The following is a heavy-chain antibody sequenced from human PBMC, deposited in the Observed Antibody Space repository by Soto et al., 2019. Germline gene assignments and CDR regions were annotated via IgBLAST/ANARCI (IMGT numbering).Heavy chain of an antibody. CDR1: GGSISSGGYY. V-gene: IGHV4-31*03. CDR2: VYFNENT. D-gene: IGHD3-10*01. CDR3: ARQITMARGIDF. Sequence: QVQLLESGPGLVKASETLSLTCSISGGSISSGGYYWSWVRQRPGKGLEWIGYVYFNENTYYNPSLKSRVTISVGTSKSQFSRRLSSVTAADAAVYYCARQITMARGIDFWGPGISVSVSS. J-gene: IGHJ4*02.